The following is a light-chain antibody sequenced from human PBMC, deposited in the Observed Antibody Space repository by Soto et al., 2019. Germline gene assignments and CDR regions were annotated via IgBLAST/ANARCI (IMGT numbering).Light chain of an antibody. J-gene: IGKJ2*01. V-gene: IGKV1-39*01. CDR2: TAS. CDR1: QSVSND. Sequence: DIQMTQSPATLSPSPGERATISCRASQSVSNDLDWYQQKPGQAPKLLIYTASTLHSGVPSRFSGSGSGSDFTLTISGLQTEDFAAYYCQQSNSAPLTFGHGTMLEFK. CDR3: QQSNSAPLT.